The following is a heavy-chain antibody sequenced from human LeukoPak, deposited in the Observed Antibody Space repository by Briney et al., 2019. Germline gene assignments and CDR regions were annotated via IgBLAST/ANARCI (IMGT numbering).Heavy chain of an antibody. D-gene: IGHD3-22*01. V-gene: IGHV3-7*01. CDR3: ARDTFYYDSSGHYYGMDV. Sequence: GGSLRLSCAASGFTFSSYWMSWVRQAPGKGLEWVANIKQDGSEKYYVDSVKGRFTISRDNAKNSLYLQMNSLRAEDTAVYYCARDTFYYDSSGHYYGMDVWGQGTTVTVSS. J-gene: IGHJ6*02. CDR1: GFTFSSYW. CDR2: IKQDGSEK.